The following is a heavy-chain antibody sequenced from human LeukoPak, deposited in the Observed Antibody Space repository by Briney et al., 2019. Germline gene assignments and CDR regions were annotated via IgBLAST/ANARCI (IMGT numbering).Heavy chain of an antibody. J-gene: IGHJ3*02. Sequence: PSETLSFTCTVSDGSIINNNHYWGWTRQPPGKGLEWIGSISYSGGTAYNPSLRSRVTISVDTSKNQFSLKVNSVTAADTAVYYCAREVEYYDSSGYRPHAFDIWGQGTLVTVSS. CDR1: DGSIINNNHY. CDR3: AREVEYYDSSGYRPHAFDI. D-gene: IGHD3-22*01. CDR2: ISYSGGT. V-gene: IGHV4-39*02.